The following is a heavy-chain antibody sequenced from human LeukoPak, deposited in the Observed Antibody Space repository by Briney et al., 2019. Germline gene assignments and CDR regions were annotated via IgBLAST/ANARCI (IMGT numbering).Heavy chain of an antibody. Sequence: VASVKVSCKASGYTFTSYYMHWVRQAPGQGLEWMGIINPSGGSTSYAQKFQGRVTMTRDTSTSTVYMELSSLRSEDTAVYYCATYYGDYAPTNYGMDVWGQGTTVTVSS. J-gene: IGHJ6*02. CDR1: GYTFTSYY. CDR3: ATYYGDYAPTNYGMDV. V-gene: IGHV1-46*01. D-gene: IGHD4-17*01. CDR2: INPSGGST.